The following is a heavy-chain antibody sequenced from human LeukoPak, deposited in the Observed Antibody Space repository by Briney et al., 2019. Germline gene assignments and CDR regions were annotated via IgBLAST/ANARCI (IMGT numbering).Heavy chain of an antibody. CDR3: AKPTHARGGPLFDP. CDR1: GYTFTSYG. V-gene: IGHV1-18*01. J-gene: IGHJ5*02. D-gene: IGHD1-14*01. Sequence: ASVKVSCKASGYTFTSYGISWVRQAPGQGLEWMGWISAYNGNTNYAQKLQGRVTMTTDTSTSTAYMELRSLRSDDTAVYYCAKPTHARGGPLFDPWGQGALVTVSS. CDR2: ISAYNGNT.